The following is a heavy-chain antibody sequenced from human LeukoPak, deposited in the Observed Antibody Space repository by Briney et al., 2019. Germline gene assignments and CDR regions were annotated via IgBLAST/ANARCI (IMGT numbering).Heavy chain of an antibody. CDR3: ARTYYDILTGYYFDP. V-gene: IGHV4-30-2*01. CDR2: IYHSGST. J-gene: IGHJ5*02. D-gene: IGHD3-9*01. Sequence: PSETLSLTCAVSGGSISSGGSSWSWIRQPPGKGLEWIGYIYHSGSTYYNPSLKSRVTISLDRSRNQFSLELSSVTAADTAVYYCARTYYDILTGYYFDPWGQGTLVTVSS. CDR1: GGSISSGGSS.